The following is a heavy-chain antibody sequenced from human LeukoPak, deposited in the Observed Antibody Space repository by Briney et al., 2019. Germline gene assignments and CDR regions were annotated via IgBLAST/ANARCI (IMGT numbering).Heavy chain of an antibody. CDR3: AKDLSSIAAAEPPDY. CDR1: GFTFSSYG. Sequence: GGSLRLSCAASGFTFSSYGMHWVRQAPGKGLEWVAVISYDGSNKYYADSVKGRFTISRDNSKNTLYLQMNSLRAEDTAVYYCAKDLSSIAAAEPPDYWGQGTLVTVSS. J-gene: IGHJ4*02. V-gene: IGHV3-30*18. CDR2: ISYDGSNK. D-gene: IGHD6-13*01.